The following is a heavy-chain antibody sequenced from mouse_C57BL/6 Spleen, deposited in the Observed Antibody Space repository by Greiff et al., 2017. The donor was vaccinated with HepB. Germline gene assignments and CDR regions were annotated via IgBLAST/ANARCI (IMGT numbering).Heavy chain of an antibody. V-gene: IGHV1-81*01. Sequence: VQLQQSGAELARPGASVKLSCKASGYTFTSYGISWVKQRPGQGLEWIGEIYPRSGNTYYNEKFKGKATLTADKSSSTAYMELRSLTSEDSAVYFCASSKGLLLYCDVWGTGTTVTVSS. D-gene: IGHD1-1*01. CDR2: IYPRSGNT. CDR1: GYTFTSYG. J-gene: IGHJ1*03. CDR3: ASSKGLLLYCDV.